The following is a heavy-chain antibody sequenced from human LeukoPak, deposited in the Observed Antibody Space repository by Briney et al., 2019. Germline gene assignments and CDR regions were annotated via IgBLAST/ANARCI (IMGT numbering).Heavy chain of an antibody. V-gene: IGHV4-4*07. J-gene: IGHJ4*02. Sequence: SETLSLTCTVSGSSINNYYWTWIRQPAGKGLEWIGRIHTSGITNYNPSLKSRVTISLDQSKNQFSLNLSSVTAADTAVYYCARDPNSVTVTGDYYFDYWGRGTLVTVSS. D-gene: IGHD7-27*01. CDR2: IHTSGIT. CDR3: ARDPNSVTVTGDYYFDY. CDR1: GSSINNYY.